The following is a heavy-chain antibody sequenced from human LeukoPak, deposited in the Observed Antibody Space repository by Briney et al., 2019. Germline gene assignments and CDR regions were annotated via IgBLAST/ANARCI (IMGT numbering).Heavy chain of an antibody. J-gene: IGHJ4*02. CDR1: GFTFSSYA. V-gene: IGHV3-30-3*01. Sequence: PGRSLRLSCAASGFTFSSYAMHWVRQAPGKGLEWVAVISYDGSNKYYADSVKGRFTISRDNSKNTLYLQMNSLRAEDTAVYYCARDITMVRGVAFDYWGQGTLVTVSS. CDR3: ARDITMVRGVAFDY. CDR2: ISYDGSNK. D-gene: IGHD3-10*01.